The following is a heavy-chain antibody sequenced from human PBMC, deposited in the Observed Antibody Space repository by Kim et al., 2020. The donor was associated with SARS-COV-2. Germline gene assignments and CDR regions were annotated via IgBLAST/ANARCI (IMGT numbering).Heavy chain of an antibody. CDR2: ISASGGET. D-gene: IGHD6-19*01. V-gene: IGHV3-23*01. CDR1: GFIFGSYA. J-gene: IGHJ4*02. Sequence: GGSLRLSCAASGFIFGSYAFTWVRQAPGKGPEWVSAISASGGETYYADSVRGRFTISRDNFRNTLFLLMNNLRAEDTATYYCAKVGRAMDMFFDYWGPGTLLTVSS. CDR3: AKVGRAMDMFFDY.